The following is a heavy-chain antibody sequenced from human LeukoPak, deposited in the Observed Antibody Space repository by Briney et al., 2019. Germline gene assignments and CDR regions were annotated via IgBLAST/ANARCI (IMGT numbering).Heavy chain of an antibody. V-gene: IGHV4-34*01. J-gene: IGHJ4*02. CDR2: IYHSGTT. CDR1: GGSFSNYY. Sequence: SETLSLTCAVYGGSFSNYYWSWIRRPPGKGLEWIGYIYHSGTTYYNPSLKSRVTISVDRSKNQFSLKLTSVTAADTAVYYCATLTTVVTAYYFDYWGQGTLVTVSS. CDR3: ATLTTVVTAYYFDY. D-gene: IGHD4-23*01.